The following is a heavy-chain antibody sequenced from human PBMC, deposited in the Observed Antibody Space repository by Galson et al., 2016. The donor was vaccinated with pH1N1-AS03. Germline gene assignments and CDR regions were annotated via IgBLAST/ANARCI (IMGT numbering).Heavy chain of an antibody. CDR2: IWHEGSEK. CDR1: GFTFSSHG. CDR3: ARDRHYYDYIWGTYRYDWYFDL. V-gene: IGHV3-33*01. D-gene: IGHD3-16*02. Sequence: SLRLSCAASGFTFSSHGMHWVRQTPGKGLEWVAVIWHEGSEKYYADSVKGRFTISRDNSRNTLYLQMNSLRAEDTAVYYCARDRHYYDYIWGTYRYDWYFDLWGRGTLVTVSS. J-gene: IGHJ2*01.